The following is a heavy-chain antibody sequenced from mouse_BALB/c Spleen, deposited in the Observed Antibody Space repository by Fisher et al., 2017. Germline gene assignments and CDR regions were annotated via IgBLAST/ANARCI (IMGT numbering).Heavy chain of an antibody. CDR3: ARGDGNYWYFDV. J-gene: IGHJ1*01. D-gene: IGHD2-1*01. V-gene: IGHV1S137*01. Sequence: KFKGKAAMTVDKSSSTAYMELARLTSEDSAIYYCARGDGNYWYFDVWGAGTTVTVSS.